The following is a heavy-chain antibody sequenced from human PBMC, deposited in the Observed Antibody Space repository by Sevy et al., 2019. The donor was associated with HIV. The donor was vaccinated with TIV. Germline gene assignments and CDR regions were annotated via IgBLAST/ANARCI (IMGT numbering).Heavy chain of an antibody. J-gene: IGHJ3*01. CDR2: INGSGGTT. Sequence: GGSLRLSCAASGFTFSNYGMAWVRQAPGKGLEWVSGINGSGGTTYYADSVKGRFTISRDNTKNTLYLQMNMLRAEDRAIDYGADGYPSQEFDVWGQGTMVTVSS. CDR3: ADGYPSQEFDV. CDR1: GFTFSNYG. V-gene: IGHV3-23*01. D-gene: IGHD3-16*01.